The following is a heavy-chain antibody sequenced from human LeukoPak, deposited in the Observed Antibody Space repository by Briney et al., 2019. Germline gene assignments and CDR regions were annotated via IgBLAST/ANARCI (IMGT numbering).Heavy chain of an antibody. CDR1: GGSISSYY. J-gene: IGHJ4*02. CDR2: IYYSGST. CDR3: ARARLNDGFDY. D-gene: IGHD1-1*01. Sequence: SETLSLTCTVSGGSISSYYWSWIRLPPGKGLEWIGYIYYSGSTNYNPSLKSRVTISVDTSKNQFSLKLSSVTAADTAVYYCARARLNDGFDYWGQGTLVTVSS. V-gene: IGHV4-59*01.